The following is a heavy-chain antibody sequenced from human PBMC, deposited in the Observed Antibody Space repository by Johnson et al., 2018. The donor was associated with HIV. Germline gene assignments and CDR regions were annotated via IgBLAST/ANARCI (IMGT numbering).Heavy chain of an antibody. CDR2: ISGSGGST. V-gene: IGHV3-23*04. J-gene: IGHJ3*02. D-gene: IGHD1-26*01. Sequence: VQLVESGGGLVQPGGSLRLSCAASGFTFSSYAMSWVRQAPGKGLEWVSAISGSGGSTYYADSVKGRVTISRDNSKNTLYLQMNSLRAEDTAVYYCAKAELVGALEGGAFDIWGQGTMVTVSS. CDR1: GFTFSSYA. CDR3: AKAELVGALEGGAFDI.